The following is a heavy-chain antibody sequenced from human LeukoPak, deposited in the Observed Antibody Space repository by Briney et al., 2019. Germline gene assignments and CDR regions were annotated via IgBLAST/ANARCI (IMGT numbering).Heavy chain of an antibody. CDR2: SSGNGGTT. J-gene: IGHJ4*02. CDR1: GLSFSSYA. Sequence: GGSLRLSCAASGLSFSSYAMSWVRQAPRKGLEWVSSSSGNGGTTYYAGSVKGRFTISRDNSKNSLYLQMNSLRAEDTAVYYCARDLLEGDYWGQGTLVTVSS. V-gene: IGHV3-23*01. CDR3: ARDLLEGDY.